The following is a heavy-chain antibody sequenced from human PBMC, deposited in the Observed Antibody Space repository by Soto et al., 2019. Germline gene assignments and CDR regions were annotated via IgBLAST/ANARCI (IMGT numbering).Heavy chain of an antibody. CDR1: GWTFPCYH. V-gene: IGHV1-2*02. J-gene: IGHJ6*02. CDR2: INPNSGVT. CDR3: VRDSSSYKRYSYSGMAV. D-gene: IGHD6-13*01. Sequence: SVEDSFRGAGWTFPCYHIHWVRQAPGQGLEWMGWINPNSGVTNYAQKCQGRVTMTRDTSISTAYMELSRLRSDDTAVYYCVRDSSSYKRYSYSGMAVWGQGTTVPVS.